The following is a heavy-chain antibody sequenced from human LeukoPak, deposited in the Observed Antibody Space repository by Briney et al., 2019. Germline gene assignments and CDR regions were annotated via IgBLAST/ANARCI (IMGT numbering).Heavy chain of an antibody. CDR2: IIPIFGTA. Sequence: ASVKVSCKASGGTFSSYAISWVRQAPGQGLEWMGGIIPIFGTANYAQKFQGRVTITADESTSTAYMELSSLRSEDTAVYYCALYGSGSYYQIDHWGQGTLVTVSS. CDR1: GGTFSSYA. V-gene: IGHV1-69*01. CDR3: ALYGSGSYYQIDH. J-gene: IGHJ4*02. D-gene: IGHD3-10*01.